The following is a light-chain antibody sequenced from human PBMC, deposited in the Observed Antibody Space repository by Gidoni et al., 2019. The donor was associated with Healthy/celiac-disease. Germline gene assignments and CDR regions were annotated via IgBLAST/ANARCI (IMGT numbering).Light chain of an antibody. J-gene: IGKJ4*01. V-gene: IGKV1-39*01. Sequence: IQMTQSPSSLSASVGDRVTITCRASQSISSYLNWYQQKPGKAPKLLIYAASSLQMGVPPRFSGSGSGTDFNLTISSLQPEDFATYYCQQSYSTPPLTVGGGTKVEIK. CDR3: QQSYSTPPLT. CDR2: AAS. CDR1: QSISSY.